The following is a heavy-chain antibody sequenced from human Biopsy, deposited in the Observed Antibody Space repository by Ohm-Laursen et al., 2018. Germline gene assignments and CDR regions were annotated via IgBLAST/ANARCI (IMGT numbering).Heavy chain of an antibody. CDR2: IRGSGLTT. Sequence: SLRLSCAASGFTFDDYAMYWVRQAPGKGLEWVSGIRGSGLTTFYTDSVKGRFTISRDNSKNSLYLQMNSLRVEDTALYYCVRDRGHYYDKSDYKIGDWVWGHGTLVTVSS. D-gene: IGHD3-22*01. CDR3: VRDRGHYYDKSDYKIGDWV. V-gene: IGHV3-23*01. J-gene: IGHJ4*01. CDR1: GFTFDDYA.